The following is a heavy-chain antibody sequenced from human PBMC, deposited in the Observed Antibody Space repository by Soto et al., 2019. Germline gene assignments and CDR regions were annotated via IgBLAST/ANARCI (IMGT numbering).Heavy chain of an antibody. D-gene: IGHD2-8*01. CDR1: GYSFTSYW. CDR3: ARHAILASCTNGVCPSMGYGMDV. Sequence: PGESLKISCKGSGYSFTSYWITWVRQMPGKGLEWMGRIDPSDSYTNYSPSFQGHVTISADKSISTAYLQWSSLKASDTAMYYCARHAILASCTNGVCPSMGYGMDVWGQGTTVTVSS. J-gene: IGHJ6*02. CDR2: IDPSDSYT. V-gene: IGHV5-10-1*01.